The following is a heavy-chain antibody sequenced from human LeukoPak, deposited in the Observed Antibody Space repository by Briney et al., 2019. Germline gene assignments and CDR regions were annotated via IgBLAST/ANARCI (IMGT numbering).Heavy chain of an antibody. V-gene: IGHV3-9*01. J-gene: IGHJ4*02. CDR2: ISWNSRSI. D-gene: IGHD3-3*01. Sequence: PGGSLRLSCAASGFNFDDYAMHWVRQAPGKGLEWVSGISWNSRSIGYADSVKGRFTISRDNAKNSLYLQMNSLRAEDTAVYYCARSNDRTYYDLFGVDYWGQGTLVTVSS. CDR1: GFNFDDYA. CDR3: ARSNDRTYYDLFGVDY.